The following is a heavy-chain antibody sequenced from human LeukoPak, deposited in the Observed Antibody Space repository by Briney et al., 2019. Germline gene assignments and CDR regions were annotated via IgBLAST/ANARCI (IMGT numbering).Heavy chain of an antibody. Sequence: ASVKVSCKASGYTFTGYYIHWVRQAPGQGLEWLGWINPNNGGTKFAQKFQGRVTMTRDTSISTAYMDLSRLGSDDTAVYYCGSWDYGSGSYSPYYWGQGTLVTVSS. V-gene: IGHV1-2*02. CDR3: GSWDYGSGSYSPYY. CDR1: GYTFTGYY. J-gene: IGHJ4*02. D-gene: IGHD3-10*01. CDR2: INPNNGGT.